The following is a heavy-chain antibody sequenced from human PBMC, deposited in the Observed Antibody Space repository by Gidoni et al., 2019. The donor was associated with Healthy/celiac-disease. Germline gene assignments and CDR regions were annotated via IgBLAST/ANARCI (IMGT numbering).Heavy chain of an antibody. V-gene: IGHV3-23*01. CDR3: AKGSGRRAMMDDYIWGSYRPYYFDY. CDR1: GFTFSSYA. J-gene: IGHJ4*02. CDR2: ISGSGGST. Sequence: EVQLLESGGGLVQPGGSLRLSCAASGFTFSSYAMSWVSQAPGKGLEWVSAISGSGGSTYYADSVKGRFTISRDNSKNTLYLQMNSLRAEDTAVYYCAKGSGRRAMMDDYIWGSYRPYYFDYWGQGTLVTVSS. D-gene: IGHD3-16*02.